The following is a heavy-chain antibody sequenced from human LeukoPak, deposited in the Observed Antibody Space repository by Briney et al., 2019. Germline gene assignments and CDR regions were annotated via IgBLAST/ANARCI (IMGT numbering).Heavy chain of an antibody. CDR3: ARGRYLAGTAFIDY. V-gene: IGHV3-30*04. J-gene: IGHJ4*02. CDR2: ISYDGSNK. Sequence: GGCLRLSCAASGFTFSSYAMHWVRQAPGKGLEWVAVISYDGSNKYYADSVKGRFTISRDNSKNTLYLQMNSLRAEDTAVYYCARGRYLAGTAFIDYWGQGTLVTVSS. CDR1: GFTFSSYA. D-gene: IGHD6-13*01.